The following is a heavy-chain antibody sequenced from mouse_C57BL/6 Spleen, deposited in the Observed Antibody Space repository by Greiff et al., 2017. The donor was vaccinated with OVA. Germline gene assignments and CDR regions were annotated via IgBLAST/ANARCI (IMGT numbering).Heavy chain of an antibody. D-gene: IGHD3-1*01. CDR3: TRRGTPPLD. CDR1: GYTFTDYE. CDR2: IDPETGGT. V-gene: IGHV1-15*01. Sequence: QVQLQQSGAELVRPGASVTLSCKASGYTFTDYEMHWVKQTPVHGLEWIGAIDPETGGTAYNQKFKGKAILTADKSSSTAYMELRSLTSEDSAVYYRTRRGTPPLDWGQGTTLTVSS. J-gene: IGHJ2*01.